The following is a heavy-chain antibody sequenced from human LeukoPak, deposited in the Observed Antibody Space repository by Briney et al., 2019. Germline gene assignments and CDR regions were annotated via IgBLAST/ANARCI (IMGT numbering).Heavy chain of an antibody. J-gene: IGHJ4*02. CDR1: PGSISSYY. CDR3: ARASSGYYFSSLFFDY. V-gene: IGHV4-59*01. Sequence: SETLSLTCTVSPGSISSYYWSWIRQPPGKGLEWIGYIYYSGSTNYNPSLKSRVTLSVDTSKNHFSLKLSSVTAADTAVYYCARASSGYYFSSLFFDYWGQGTLVTVSS. CDR2: IYYSGST. D-gene: IGHD3-22*01.